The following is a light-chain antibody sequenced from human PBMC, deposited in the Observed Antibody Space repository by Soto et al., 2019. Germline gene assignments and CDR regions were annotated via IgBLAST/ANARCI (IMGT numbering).Light chain of an antibody. CDR2: GAS. J-gene: IGKJ1*01. V-gene: IGKV3-20*01. CDR1: QSVSSNY. CDR3: QQYGSSSWT. Sequence: EIVLTQSPGTPSFSPGGRDPPSCRASQSVSSNYLAWYQQKPGQAPRPLIYGASSRATGIPDRFSGSGAGTDFALTISRLESEDFAVYYCQQYGSSSWTFGQGTKVDIK.